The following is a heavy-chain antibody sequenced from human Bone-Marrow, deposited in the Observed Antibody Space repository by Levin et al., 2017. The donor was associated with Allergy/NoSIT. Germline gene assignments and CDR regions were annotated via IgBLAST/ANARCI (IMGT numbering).Heavy chain of an antibody. D-gene: IGHD6-13*01. V-gene: IGHV5-51*01. CDR3: ARLVGTAAAGTGFDF. Sequence: GESLKISCKGSGYSFANYWIAWVRQMPGKGLEWMGIIYPGDSDTRYSPSFQGQVTISADRSITTAYLQWNSLKVSDTAMYYCARLVGTAAAGTGFDFWGQGTLVTVSS. J-gene: IGHJ4*02. CDR2: IYPGDSDT. CDR1: GYSFANYW.